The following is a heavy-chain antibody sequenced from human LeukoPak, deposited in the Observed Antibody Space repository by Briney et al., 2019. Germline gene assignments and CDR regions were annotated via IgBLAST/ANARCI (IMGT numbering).Heavy chain of an antibody. Sequence: GRSLRLSCAASGFTFSSYGMHWVRQAPGKGLEWVAVIWYDGSNKYYADSVKGRFTISRDNSKNTLYLQMNSLRAEDTAVYYCAKRYYYGSGSLDYWGQGTLVTVSS. CDR1: GFTFSSYG. V-gene: IGHV3-33*06. CDR3: AKRYYYGSGSLDY. D-gene: IGHD3-10*01. J-gene: IGHJ4*02. CDR2: IWYDGSNK.